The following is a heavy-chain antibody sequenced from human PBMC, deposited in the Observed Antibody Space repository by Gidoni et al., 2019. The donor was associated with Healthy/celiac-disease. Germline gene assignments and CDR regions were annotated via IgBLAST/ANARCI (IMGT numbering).Heavy chain of an antibody. CDR2: IDPSDSDT. CDR1: GYSFTSYW. D-gene: IGHD5-18*01. CDR3: ARPRGRIGQLWFGYYYMDV. V-gene: IGHV5-10-1*03. J-gene: IGHJ6*03. Sequence: EVQLVQSGAEVKKPGESLRSSCKGSGYSFTSYWISWVRQMPGKGLEWMGRIDPSDSDTNYSPSFQGHVTISADKSISTAYLQWSSLKASDTAMYYCARPRGRIGQLWFGYYYMDVWGKGTTVTVSS.